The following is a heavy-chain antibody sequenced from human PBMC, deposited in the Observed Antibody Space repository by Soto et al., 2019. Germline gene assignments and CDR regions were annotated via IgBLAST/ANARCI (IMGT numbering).Heavy chain of an antibody. D-gene: IGHD1-26*01. CDR2: IIPIFGTA. CDR3: ASNLSGNFRWDGDDAFDI. CDR1: GGTFSSYA. V-gene: IGHV1-69*13. J-gene: IGHJ3*02. Sequence: EASVKVSCKASGGTFSSYAISWVRQAPGQGLEWMGGIIPIFGTANYAQKFQGRVTITADESTSTAYMELSSLRSEDTAVYYCASNLSGNFRWDGDDAFDIWGQGTMVTVSS.